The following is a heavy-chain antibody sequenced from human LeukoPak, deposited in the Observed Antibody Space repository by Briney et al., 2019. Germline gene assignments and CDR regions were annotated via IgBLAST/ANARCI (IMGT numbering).Heavy chain of an antibody. CDR3: ARGRDIVVVVAATNHWFDP. V-gene: IGHV4-38-2*02. CDR2: IYHSGST. D-gene: IGHD2-15*01. CDR1: DYSISSSYY. Sequence: SETLSLTCTVSDYSISSSYYWGWIRQPPGKGLEWFGIIYHSGSTYYNPSLKSRVTISVDTSKNQFSLKLSSVTAADTAVYYCARGRDIVVVVAATNHWFDPWGQGTLVTVSS. J-gene: IGHJ5*02.